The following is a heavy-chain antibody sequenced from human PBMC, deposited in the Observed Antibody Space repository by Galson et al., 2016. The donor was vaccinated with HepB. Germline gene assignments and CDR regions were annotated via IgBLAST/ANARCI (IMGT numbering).Heavy chain of an antibody. CDR2: IRSKANSYAT. CDR1: GFIFSGSA. Sequence: SLRLSCAASGFIFSGSAMHWVRQASGQGLEWLGRIRSKANSYATTYAPSVKGRFTISRDDSKNTAYLQMNSLKTEDTAMYYCTRGCCSSTSCYANDYWGQGTLVTVSS. CDR3: TRGCCSSTSCYANDY. J-gene: IGHJ4*02. V-gene: IGHV3-73*01. D-gene: IGHD2-2*01.